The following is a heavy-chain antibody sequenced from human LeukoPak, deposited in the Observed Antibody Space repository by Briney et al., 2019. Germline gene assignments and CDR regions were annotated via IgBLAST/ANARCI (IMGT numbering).Heavy chain of an antibody. CDR1: GYTFTSYD. V-gene: IGHV1-18*01. J-gene: IGHJ4*02. CDR3: ARDGGPPRRYYDFWSGYYWTPPGH. D-gene: IGHD3-3*01. Sequence: GASVKVSCKASGYTFTSYDINWVRQATGQGLEWMGWISAYNGNTNYAQKLQGRVTMTTDTSTSTAYMELRSLRSDDTAVYYCARDGGPPRRYYDFWSGYYWTPPGHWGQGTLVTVSS. CDR2: ISAYNGNT.